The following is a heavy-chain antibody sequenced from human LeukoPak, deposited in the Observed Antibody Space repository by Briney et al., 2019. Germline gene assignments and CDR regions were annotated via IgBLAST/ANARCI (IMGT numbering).Heavy chain of an antibody. CDR3: ARDRLRYFVDY. CDR2: IKQDGSEK. D-gene: IGHD1-1*01. J-gene: IGHJ4*02. V-gene: IGHV3-7*01. Sequence: PEGSLRLSCAASGFTFSSYWMSWVRQAPGKGLEWVANIKQDGSEKYYVDSVKGRFTISRDNAKNSLYLQMNSLRAEDTAVYYCARDRLRYFVDYWGQGTLVTVSS. CDR1: GFTFSSYW.